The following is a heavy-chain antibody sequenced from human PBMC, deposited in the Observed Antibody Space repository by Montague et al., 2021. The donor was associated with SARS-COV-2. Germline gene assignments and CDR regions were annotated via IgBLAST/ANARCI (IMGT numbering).Heavy chain of an antibody. J-gene: IGHJ6*02. CDR1: GGPISSSNW. V-gene: IGHV4-4*02. CDR2: IHHSGST. D-gene: IGHD3-3*01. Sequence: SETLSLTCTVSGGPISSSNWWSWVRQPPGKGLEWIGEIHHSGSTNYNPSLKSRVTISVDKSKNQFSLKLSSVTAADTAVYYCARVGGSYGFLLTYGMDVWGQGTTVTVSS. CDR3: ARVGGSYGFLLTYGMDV.